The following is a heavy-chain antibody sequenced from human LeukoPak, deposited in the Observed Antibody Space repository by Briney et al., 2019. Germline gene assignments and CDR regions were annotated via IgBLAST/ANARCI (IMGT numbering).Heavy chain of an antibody. CDR3: ARDTLNGPFVISLDY. CDR1: GFTFSSYE. D-gene: IGHD3-9*01. CDR2: ISSGGNVE. Sequence: SGGSLRLSCAASGFTFSSYEMNWVRQAPGKGLEWVAHISSGGNVEYYLDSVRGRFTMSRDNGKSLLFLQMNSLRAEDTAVYYCARDTLNGPFVISLDYWGQGALVTVSS. J-gene: IGHJ4*02. V-gene: IGHV3-48*03.